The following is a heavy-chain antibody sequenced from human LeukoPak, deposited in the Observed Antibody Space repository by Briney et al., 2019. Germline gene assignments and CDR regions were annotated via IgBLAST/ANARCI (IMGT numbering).Heavy chain of an antibody. Sequence: ASVKVSCKASGYTFTSFGISWVRQARGQGLEWMGWSSAYNGNTNYAQKFQGRVTMTTDASTSTAYMELRSLRSDDTAVFYCTRDLGTYTSYGSIFFDYWGQGTLVTVSS. D-gene: IGHD3-10*01. CDR1: GYTFTSFG. CDR2: SSAYNGNT. CDR3: TRDLGTYTSYGSIFFDY. V-gene: IGHV1-18*01. J-gene: IGHJ4*02.